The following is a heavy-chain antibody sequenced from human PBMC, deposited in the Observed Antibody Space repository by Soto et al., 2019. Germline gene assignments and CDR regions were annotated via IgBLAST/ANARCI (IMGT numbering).Heavy chain of an antibody. CDR2: TYYRSKWYN. Sequence: SLTCAISGDSVSSNSAAWNWIRQSPSRGLEWLGRTYYRSKWYNDYAVSVKSRITINPDTSKNQFSLQLNSVTPEDTAVYYCAKAMVITTSTYYFDYWGQGTLVTVSS. V-gene: IGHV6-1*01. D-gene: IGHD3-22*01. J-gene: IGHJ4*02. CDR3: AKAMVITTSTYYFDY. CDR1: GDSVSSNSAA.